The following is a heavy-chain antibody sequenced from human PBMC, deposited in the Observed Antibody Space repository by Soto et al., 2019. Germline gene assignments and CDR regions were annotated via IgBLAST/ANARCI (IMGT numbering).Heavy chain of an antibody. J-gene: IGHJ6*02. CDR3: AKDRGSGSYAANYYYYGMDV. Sequence: LRLSCAASGFTFDDYAMHWVRQAPGKGMEWVSGINWNSGSIGYADSVKGRFTISRDNAKTSLYLQMNSLRAEDTALYYCAKDRGSGSYAANYYYYGMDVWGQGTTVTVSS. V-gene: IGHV3-9*01. D-gene: IGHD3-10*01. CDR1: GFTFDDYA. CDR2: INWNSGSI.